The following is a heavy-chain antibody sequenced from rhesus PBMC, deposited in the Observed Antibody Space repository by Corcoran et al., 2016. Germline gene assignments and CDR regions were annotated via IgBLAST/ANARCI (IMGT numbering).Heavy chain of an antibody. CDR2: ISGSGGNP. CDR3: ARDLLITMVVVTPFDY. J-gene: IGHJ4*01. V-gene: IGHV4-173*01. D-gene: IGHD3-28*01. CDR1: GGSISSNY. Sequence: QLQESGPGLVKPSETLALTCAVSGGSISSNYWSWIRQHPGTGMEWIGRISGSGGNPDYNPSLKSRVTISTDTSKNQFSLKLSSVTAADTAVYRCARDLLITMVVVTPFDYWGQGVLVTVSS.